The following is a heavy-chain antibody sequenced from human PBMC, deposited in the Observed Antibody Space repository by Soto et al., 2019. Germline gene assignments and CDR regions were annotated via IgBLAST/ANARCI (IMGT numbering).Heavy chain of an antibody. J-gene: IGHJ4*02. CDR1: GFTFSSYA. CDR2: ISYDGSNK. V-gene: IGHV3-30-3*01. CDR3: ASYSNSFTPMNY. Sequence: QVQLVESGGGVVQPGRSLRLSCAASGFTFSSYAMHWVRQAPGKGLEWVAVISYDGSNKYYADSVKGRFTISRDNSKNTLYLQMNSLRAEDTAVYYCASYSNSFTPMNYWGQGTLVTVSS. D-gene: IGHD4-4*01.